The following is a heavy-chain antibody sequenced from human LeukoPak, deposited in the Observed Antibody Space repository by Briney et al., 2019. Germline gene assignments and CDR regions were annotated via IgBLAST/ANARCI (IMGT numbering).Heavy chain of an antibody. D-gene: IGHD3-22*01. CDR2: IKQDGSEK. Sequence: GGSLRLSCAASGFTFSSYWMSWVRQAPGKGLEWVANIKQDGSEKYYVDSVKGRFTISRDNAKNSLYLQMNSLRAEDTAVYYCASDLSRSYYYDSRPGAFDIWGQGTMVTVSS. V-gene: IGHV3-7*01. CDR3: ASDLSRSYYYDSRPGAFDI. CDR1: GFTFSSYW. J-gene: IGHJ3*02.